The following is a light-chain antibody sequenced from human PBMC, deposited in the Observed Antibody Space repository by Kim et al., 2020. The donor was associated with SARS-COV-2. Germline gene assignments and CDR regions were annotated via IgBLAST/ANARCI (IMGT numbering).Light chain of an antibody. V-gene: IGLV1-40*01. Sequence: QSVLTQPPSLSGAPGQRVTISCTGSSSNIGAGYDVHWYQQFPGTAPKVLIYGNSNRPSGVPDRFSGSKSGTSASLTITGLQAGDESDYYCQSYDSSLSGSVVFGGGTQLTVL. CDR3: QSYDSSLSGSVV. CDR2: GNS. J-gene: IGLJ2*01. CDR1: SSNIGAGYD.